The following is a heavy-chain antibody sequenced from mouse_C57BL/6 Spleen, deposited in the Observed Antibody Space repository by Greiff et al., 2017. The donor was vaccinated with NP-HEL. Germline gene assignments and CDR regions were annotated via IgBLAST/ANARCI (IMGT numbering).Heavy chain of an antibody. CDR2: IDPSDSYT. CDR1: GYTFTSYW. CDR3: ARGYDYDNAWFAY. Sequence: QVQLQQPGAELVKPGASVKLSCKASGYTFTSYWMQWVKQRPGQGLEWIGEIDPSDSYTNYNQKFKGKATLTVDTSSSTAYMQFSSLTSEDSAIYYCARGYDYDNAWFAYWGQGTLVTVSA. J-gene: IGHJ3*01. D-gene: IGHD2-4*01. V-gene: IGHV1-50*01.